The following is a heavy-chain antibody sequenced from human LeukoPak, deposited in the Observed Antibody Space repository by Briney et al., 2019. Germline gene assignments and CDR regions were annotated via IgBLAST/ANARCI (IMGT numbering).Heavy chain of an antibody. CDR2: IYTSGST. Sequence: PSETLSLICTVSGGSISSGSYYWSWIRQPAGKGLEWIGRIYTSGSTNYNPSLKSRVTISVDTSKNQFSLKLSSVTAADTAVYYCARDQTPFTISRWGQGTLVTVSS. J-gene: IGHJ4*02. CDR3: ARDQTPFTISR. D-gene: IGHD3-3*01. CDR1: GGSISSGSYY. V-gene: IGHV4-61*02.